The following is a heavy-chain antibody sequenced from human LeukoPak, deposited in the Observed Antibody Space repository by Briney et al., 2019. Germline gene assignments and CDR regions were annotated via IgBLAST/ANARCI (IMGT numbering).Heavy chain of an antibody. CDR1: GFTFSSYA. D-gene: IGHD3-22*01. CDR3: AKGNVVIPLEYYFDY. CDR2: VSGSGGTT. V-gene: IGHV3-23*01. J-gene: IGHJ4*02. Sequence: GGSLRLSCAASGFTFSSYAMSWVRQAPGKGLEWVSAVSGSGGTTYYADSVKGRFTISRDNSRNTLYLQMNSLRAEDTAVYYYAKGNVVIPLEYYFDYWGQGTLVTVSS.